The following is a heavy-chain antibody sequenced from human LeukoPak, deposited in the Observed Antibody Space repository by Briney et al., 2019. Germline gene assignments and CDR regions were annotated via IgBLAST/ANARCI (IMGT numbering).Heavy chain of an antibody. J-gene: IGHJ6*02. Sequence: GESLKISCKGSGYSFTSYWIGWLRQMPGKGLEWMGIIYPGDSDTRYSPSFQGQVTISADKSISTAYLQWSSLKASDTAMYYCARQARSGYYYYGMDVWGQGTTVTVSS. CDR3: ARQARSGYYYYGMDV. D-gene: IGHD3-3*01. CDR2: IYPGDSDT. CDR1: GYSFTSYW. V-gene: IGHV5-51*01.